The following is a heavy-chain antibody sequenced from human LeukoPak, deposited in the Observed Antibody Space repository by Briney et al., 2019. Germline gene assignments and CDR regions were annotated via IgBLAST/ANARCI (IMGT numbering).Heavy chain of an antibody. Sequence: GGSLRLSCAASGFTFSSYAMSWVRQAPGNGLEWVSAISGSGGSTYYADSVKGRFTISRDNSKNTLYLQMNSLRAEDTAVYYCAKATPRLDYYYYGMDVWGQGTTVTVSS. CDR3: AKATPRLDYYYYGMDV. J-gene: IGHJ6*02. CDR1: GFTFSSYA. V-gene: IGHV3-23*01. D-gene: IGHD2-15*01. CDR2: ISGSGGST.